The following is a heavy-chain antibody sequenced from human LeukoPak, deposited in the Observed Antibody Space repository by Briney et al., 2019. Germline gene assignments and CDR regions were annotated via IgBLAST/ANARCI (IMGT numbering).Heavy chain of an antibody. V-gene: IGHV3-30-3*01. CDR1: GFTFRSYA. CDR3: ARDGGYCSGGTCYDHYYYMDV. CDR2: ISYDGINK. Sequence: GGSLRLSCAASGFTFRSYAIHWVRQAPGKGLEWVAVISYDGINKYYADSVKGRSTISRDNSKNTLYLQMNSLRGEDTAVYYCARDGGYCSGGTCYDHYYYMDVWGKGTTVTVSS. D-gene: IGHD2-15*01. J-gene: IGHJ6*03.